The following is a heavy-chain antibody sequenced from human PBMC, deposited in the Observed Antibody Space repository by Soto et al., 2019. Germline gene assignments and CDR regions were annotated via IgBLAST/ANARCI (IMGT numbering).Heavy chain of an antibody. Sequence: SVKVSCKASGGTFSSYAISWVRQAPGQGLEWMGGITPIFGTANYAQKFQGRVTITADESRSTAYMELSSLRSEDTAVYYCATRMVRGVIITALKIYGMDVWGQGTTVTVSS. J-gene: IGHJ6*02. CDR2: ITPIFGTA. V-gene: IGHV1-69*13. CDR1: GGTFSSYA. D-gene: IGHD3-10*01. CDR3: ATRMVRGVIITALKIYGMDV.